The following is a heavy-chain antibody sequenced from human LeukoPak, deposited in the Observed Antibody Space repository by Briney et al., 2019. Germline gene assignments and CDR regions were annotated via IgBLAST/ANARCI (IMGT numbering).Heavy chain of an antibody. CDR1: GFTFSSYA. CDR2: IGGSAGGT. V-gene: IGHV3-23*01. CDR3: VKGPAYYDFWSGYLS. J-gene: IGHJ4*02. D-gene: IGHD3-3*01. Sequence: GGSLRLSCAASGFTFSSYAMNWVRQAPGKGLEWVSAIGGSAGGTYHADSVKGRFTISRDNSKNRLYMQMSSLRAEDTAVYYCVKGPAYYDFWSGYLSWGQGTLVTVSS.